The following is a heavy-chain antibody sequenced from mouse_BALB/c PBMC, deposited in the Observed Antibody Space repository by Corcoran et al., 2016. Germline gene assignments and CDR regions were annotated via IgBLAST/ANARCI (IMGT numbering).Heavy chain of an antibody. CDR3: ARWDWYFYV. J-gene: IGHJ1*01. Sequence: EVQLQQSGAELVKPGASVKLSCTASGFNIKDTYMHWVKQRPEQGLEWIGRIDPANGNTKYDPKFQGKATITADTSSNTAYLQLSSLTSEDTSVDDCARWDWYFYVGGAGTTVTVSS. V-gene: IGHV14-3*02. CDR1: GFNIKDTY. CDR2: IDPANGNT.